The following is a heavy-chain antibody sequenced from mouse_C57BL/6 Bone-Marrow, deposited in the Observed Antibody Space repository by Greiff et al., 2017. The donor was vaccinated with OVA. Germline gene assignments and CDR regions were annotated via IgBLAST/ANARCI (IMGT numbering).Heavy chain of an antibody. V-gene: IGHV1-55*01. CDR2: IYPGSGST. Sequence: VQLQQPGAELVKPGASVKMSCKASGYTFTSYWITWVKQRPGQGLEWIGDIYPGSGSTNYNEKFKSKATLTVDTSSSTAYMQLSSLTSEDSAVYYCARCSDYPDYAMDYWGQGTSVTVSS. CDR1: GYTFTSYW. J-gene: IGHJ4*01. CDR3: ARCSDYPDYAMDY. D-gene: IGHD2-13*01.